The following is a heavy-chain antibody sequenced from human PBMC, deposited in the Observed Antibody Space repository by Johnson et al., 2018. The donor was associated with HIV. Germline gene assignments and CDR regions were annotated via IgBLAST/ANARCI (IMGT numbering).Heavy chain of an antibody. Sequence: VQLVESGGGLVQPGGSLRLSCAASGFTFSNYDMHWVRQATGKGLEWVSGIGTAGDTYYPGSVKGRFTISRENAKNSLYLQMNSLRAEDTAVYYCAKGERGYSSSSDAFDIWGQGTMVTVSS. CDR3: AKGERGYSSSSDAFDI. V-gene: IGHV3-13*01. CDR1: GFTFSNYD. D-gene: IGHD6-6*01. J-gene: IGHJ3*02. CDR2: IGTAGDT.